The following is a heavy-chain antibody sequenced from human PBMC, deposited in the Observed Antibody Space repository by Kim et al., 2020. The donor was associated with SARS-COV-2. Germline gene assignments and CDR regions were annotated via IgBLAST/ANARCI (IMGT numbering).Heavy chain of an antibody. J-gene: IGHJ4*02. V-gene: IGHV4-31*01. D-gene: IGHD3-22*01. CDR3: AREGRYYDSSGSFDY. Sequence: PSLKSQVTKSVDTSKNQFALKLSSVTAADTAVYYCAREGRYYDSSGSFDYWGQGTLVTVSS.